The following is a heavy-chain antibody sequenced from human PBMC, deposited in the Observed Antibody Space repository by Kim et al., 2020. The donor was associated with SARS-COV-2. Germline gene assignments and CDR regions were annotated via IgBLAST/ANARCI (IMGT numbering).Heavy chain of an antibody. CDR3: ARGYCSVTSCKYYPDY. J-gene: IGHJ4*02. CDR2: INAGNGDT. D-gene: IGHD2-2*01. V-gene: IGHV1-3*01. Sequence: ASVKVSCKASGYTFTDYAIHWVRQAPGQRLEWMGWINAGNGDTLYSQKFQGRVIITRDTSASTAYMELSSLTSEDTAIYYCARGYCSVTSCKYYPDYWGQGTLVTASS. CDR1: GYTFTDYA.